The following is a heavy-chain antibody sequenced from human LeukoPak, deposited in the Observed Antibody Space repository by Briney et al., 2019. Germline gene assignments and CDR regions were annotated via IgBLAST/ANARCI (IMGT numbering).Heavy chain of an antibody. D-gene: IGHD5-18*01. CDR2: ISSSSSYI. V-gene: IGHV3-21*01. Sequence: PGGSLRLSCAASGFTFSSYSMNWVRQAPGKGLEWVSSISSSSSYIYYADSVKGRFTISRDNAKNSLYLQMNSLRAEDTAVYYCARGTPRVQLWRYWGQGTLVTVSS. CDR3: ARGTPRVQLWRY. CDR1: GFTFSSYS. J-gene: IGHJ4*02.